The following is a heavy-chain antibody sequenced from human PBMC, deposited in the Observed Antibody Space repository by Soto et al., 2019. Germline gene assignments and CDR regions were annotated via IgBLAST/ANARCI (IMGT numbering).Heavy chain of an antibody. D-gene: IGHD1-7*01. Sequence: PSETLSLTCAVYGGSFSGYYWSWIRQPPGKGLEWIGEINHSGSTNYNPSLNSRVTISVDTSKNQFSLKLSSVTAADTAVYYCAIIKNWNYVYYGMDVWGQGTTVTVSS. V-gene: IGHV4-34*01. CDR1: GGSFSGYY. CDR2: INHSGST. J-gene: IGHJ6*02. CDR3: AIIKNWNYVYYGMDV.